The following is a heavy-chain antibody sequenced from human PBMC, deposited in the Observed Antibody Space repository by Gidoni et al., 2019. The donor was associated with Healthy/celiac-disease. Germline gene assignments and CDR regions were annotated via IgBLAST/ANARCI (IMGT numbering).Heavy chain of an antibody. V-gene: IGHV1-69*01. J-gene: IGHJ6*02. CDR2: IIPIFGTA. D-gene: IGHD5-18*01. Sequence: QVPLVQSGAAATTPGSPVNVYCTASGGPFSSNAISWVRQAPGQGLEWMGGIIPIFGTANNAQKFQGRVTITADESTGTSYMELSSLRSEDTAVYYCARGGAAMVTGYYYGMDVWGQGTTVTVSS. CDR3: ARGGAAMVTGYYYGMDV. CDR1: GGPFSSNA.